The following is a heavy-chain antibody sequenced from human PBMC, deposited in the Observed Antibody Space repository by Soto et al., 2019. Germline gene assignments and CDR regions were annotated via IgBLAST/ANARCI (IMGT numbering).Heavy chain of an antibody. Sequence: QVQLVQSGAEVKKPGASVKLSCKASGYTFTSHAIHWVRQAPGQRIEWMGRINHCNGQADYSQKFQGSVTITRDSSASTAYMELSALTAEDTAVYFWAKEQQAVDVNCFDYWGQGTLVTVSS. CDR3: AKEQQAVDVNCFDY. D-gene: IGHD6-13*01. V-gene: IGHV1-3*01. J-gene: IGHJ4*02. CDR2: INHCNGQA. CDR1: GYTFTSHA.